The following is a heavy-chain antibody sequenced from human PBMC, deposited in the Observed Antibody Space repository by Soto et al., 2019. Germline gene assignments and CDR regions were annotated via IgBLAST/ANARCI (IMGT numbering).Heavy chain of an antibody. J-gene: IGHJ4*02. D-gene: IGHD1-26*01. Sequence: QVQLVQSGAEVKKPGSSVKVSCKASGGSFSNDPISWVRQAPGQGLEWMGGIIPVIGKPDYAQKSQGRVTIAADESTSTAYMELTNLVSQDTAMYYCATGEWELPHFWGQGSLLTVSS. CDR1: GGSFSNDP. CDR3: ATGEWELPHF. CDR2: IIPVIGKP. V-gene: IGHV1-69*01.